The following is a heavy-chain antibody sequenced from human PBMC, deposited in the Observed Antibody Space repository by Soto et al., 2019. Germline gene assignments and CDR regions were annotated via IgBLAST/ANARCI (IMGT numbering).Heavy chain of an antibody. Sequence: SETLSLTCAVYGGSFSGYYWSWIRQPPGKGLEWIGEINHSGSTNYNPSLKSRVTISVDTSKNQFSLKLSSVTAADTAVYYCARVVITIFGVVRKYNWFDPWGQGTLVTVSS. J-gene: IGHJ5*02. D-gene: IGHD3-3*01. CDR3: ARVVITIFGVVRKYNWFDP. CDR2: INHSGST. CDR1: GGSFSGYY. V-gene: IGHV4-34*01.